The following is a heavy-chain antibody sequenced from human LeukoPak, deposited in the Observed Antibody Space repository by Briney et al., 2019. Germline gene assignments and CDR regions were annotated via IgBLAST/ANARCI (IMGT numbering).Heavy chain of an antibody. CDR2: IRGRCAST. J-gene: IGHJ6*02. Sequence: VGPLRFYCAAPGFSFSSYAMTWLPQAPGKGLECVSAIRGRCASTYYADSVKVSFTISRDNSKNPLSLQMKSMRADDTAVNYCAKGRGSYSSSRGVRYYFCAMDVWGQGTTVTVSS. D-gene: IGHD6-13*01. CDR1: GFSFSSYA. CDR3: AKGRGSYSSSRGVRYYFCAMDV. V-gene: IGHV3-23*01.